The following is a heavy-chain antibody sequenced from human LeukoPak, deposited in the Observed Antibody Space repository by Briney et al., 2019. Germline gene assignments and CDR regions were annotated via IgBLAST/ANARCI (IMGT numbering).Heavy chain of an antibody. D-gene: IGHD4-17*01. CDR2: INPDGSSS. Sequence: GGSERLSCTASGFTFSNYWMHWGRQAPGKGLEWVSRINPDGSSSNYADSVKGRSTMSRDNAKSMVYLQMDGLRAEDTAVFSCVRQAVSGDFGIAYWG. J-gene: IGHJ4*01. CDR3: VRQAVSGDFGIAY. CDR1: GFTFSNYW. V-gene: IGHV3-74*01.